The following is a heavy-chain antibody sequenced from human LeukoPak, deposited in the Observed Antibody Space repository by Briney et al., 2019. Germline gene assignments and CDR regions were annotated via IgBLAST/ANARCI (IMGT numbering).Heavy chain of an antibody. D-gene: IGHD3-16*01. J-gene: IGHJ3*01. CDR2: IYYTGTT. V-gene: IGHV4-59*08. CDR1: GGSISGTYY. CDR3: ARRWVYDKRAFDA. Sequence: SEALSLTCTVSGGSISGTYYWSWIRQPPGKGLEWIGYIYYTGTTDSNPSLKSRVTISLDTSKNQFSLNLGSVTAADTAVYYCARRWVYDKRAFDAWGQGTMVTVSS.